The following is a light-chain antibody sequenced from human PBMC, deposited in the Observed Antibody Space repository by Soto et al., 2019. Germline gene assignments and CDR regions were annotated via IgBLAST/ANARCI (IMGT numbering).Light chain of an antibody. J-gene: IGKJ3*01. Sequence: DIQLTQSPSSLSASVGDRVTITCQASQSINNYLNWYQQKSGKPPKLLIYDASNLEAGVPSRFRGSGSGTDFILSISSLQPDDVATYYCQQYESLPPRFGPGTTVEIK. CDR1: QSINNY. CDR3: QQYESLPPR. V-gene: IGKV1-33*01. CDR2: DAS.